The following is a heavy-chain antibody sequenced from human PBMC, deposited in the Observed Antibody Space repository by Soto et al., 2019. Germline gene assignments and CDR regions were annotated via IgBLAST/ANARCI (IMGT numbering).Heavy chain of an antibody. Sequence: LRLSCAASGFTFSYAWMSWFRQAPGKGLEWVGRIKSKTDGETVDYAAPVKGRFSISRDYSKNTLYLEMRGLATEYTAVYYCTTVDYSDTIGYYSLDYWGQGTLVTVYS. CDR1: GFTFSYAW. CDR2: IKSKTDGETV. V-gene: IGHV3-15*01. D-gene: IGHD3-22*01. CDR3: TTVDYSDTIGYYSLDY. J-gene: IGHJ4*02.